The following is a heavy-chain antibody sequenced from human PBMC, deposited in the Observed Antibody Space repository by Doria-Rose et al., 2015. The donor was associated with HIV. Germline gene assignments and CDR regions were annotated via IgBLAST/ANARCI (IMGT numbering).Heavy chain of an antibody. CDR2: INWNGGST. D-gene: IGHD3-10*01. CDR3: ARGGHYGSGSYYLTPDY. V-gene: IGHV3-20*01. J-gene: IGHJ4*02. Sequence: SLRLSCAASGFTFDDYGMSWVRQVPGKGLEWVSGINWNGGSTGYADSVKGRFTISRDNAKNSLYLQMNSLRGEGTAFYHCARGGHYGSGSYYLTPDYWGQGTLVTVSS. CDR1: GFTFDDYG.